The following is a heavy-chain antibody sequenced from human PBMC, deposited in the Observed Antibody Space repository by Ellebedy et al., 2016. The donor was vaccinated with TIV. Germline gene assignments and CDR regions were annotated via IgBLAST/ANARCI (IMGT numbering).Heavy chain of an antibody. V-gene: IGHV3-23*01. J-gene: IGHJ4*02. CDR3: AKAQSEWEVLFDY. CDR1: GFTFNNYA. CDR2: INGSGNYP. Sequence: GESLKISXAASGFTFNNYAMSWVRQAPGKGLEWVSTINGSGNYPYYADSVKGRFTISRDNSRNTLYLQMNSLRAEDTAVYYCAKAQSEWEVLFDYWGRGTLVTVSS. D-gene: IGHD1-26*01.